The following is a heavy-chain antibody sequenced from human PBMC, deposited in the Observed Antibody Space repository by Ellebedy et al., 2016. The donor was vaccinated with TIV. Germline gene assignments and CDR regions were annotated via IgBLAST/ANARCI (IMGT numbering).Heavy chain of an antibody. Sequence: AASVKVSCKASGYTFTSYGISWVRQAPGQGLEWMGWISAYNGNTNYAQKLQGRVTMTTNTSTSTAYMEPRSQRSDDTAVYYCARGAGYCSGGSCYWYFDYWGQGTLVTVSS. V-gene: IGHV1-18*01. D-gene: IGHD2-15*01. CDR3: ARGAGYCSGGSCYWYFDY. J-gene: IGHJ4*02. CDR2: ISAYNGNT. CDR1: GYTFTSYG.